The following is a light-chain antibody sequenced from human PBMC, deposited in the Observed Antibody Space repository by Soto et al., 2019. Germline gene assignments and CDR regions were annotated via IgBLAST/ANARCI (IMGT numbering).Light chain of an antibody. CDR2: DVS. J-gene: IGLJ1*01. CDR3: SSYTSSTTLYV. Sequence: HSALTQPASVSGSPGQSITISCTGTSSDVGGYNYVSWYQQHPGKAPKLMIYDVSSRPSGVSNRFSGSKSGNTASLTISGLQAEDEADYYCSSYTSSTTLYVFGTGTKLTVL. V-gene: IGLV2-14*01. CDR1: SSDVGGYNY.